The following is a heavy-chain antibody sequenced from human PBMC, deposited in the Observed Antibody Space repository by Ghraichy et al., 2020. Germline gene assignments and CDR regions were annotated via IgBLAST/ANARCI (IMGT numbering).Heavy chain of an antibody. D-gene: IGHD1-26*01. J-gene: IGHJ4*02. V-gene: IGHV3-74*01. Sequence: GGSLRLSCAASGFTFSRYWMHWVRQAPGKGLVWVSRINSDGSSTSYADSVKGRFTISRDNAKNTLYLQMNSLRDEDTAVYYCARGTGVEGTVVVFFDYWGQGTLVTVSS. CDR1: GFTFSRYW. CDR2: INSDGSST. CDR3: ARGTGVEGTVVVFFDY.